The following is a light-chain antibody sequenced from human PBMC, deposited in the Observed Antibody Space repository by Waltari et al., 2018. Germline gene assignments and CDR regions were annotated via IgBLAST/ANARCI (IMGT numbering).Light chain of an antibody. CDR3: CSYAGRYTSV. CDR2: DVD. V-gene: IGLV2-11*01. CDR1: NIDVGAYNY. Sequence: QSALTQPRSVSGSPGQSVTLPCTGTNIDVGAYNYVPRYQQPPGKAPKLVIYDVDKRPSGVPDRFSGSKAGNTASLTISGLQTDDEADYYCCSYAGRYTSVFGGGTKVTVL. J-gene: IGLJ2*01.